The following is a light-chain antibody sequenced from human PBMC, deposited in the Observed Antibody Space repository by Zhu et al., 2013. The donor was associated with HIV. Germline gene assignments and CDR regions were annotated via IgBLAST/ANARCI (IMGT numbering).Light chain of an antibody. CDR3: QQYNDWPFT. V-gene: IGKV3-15*01. CDR2: GAS. CDR1: QSVSSD. J-gene: IGKJ3*01. Sequence: EIVMTQSPATLSVSPGERATLSCRASQSVSSDLAWYRQKPGQAPRLLISGASTRATGIPARFSGSGSGTDFTLTISGLQSEDFALYYCQQYNDWPFTFGPGTKVDIK.